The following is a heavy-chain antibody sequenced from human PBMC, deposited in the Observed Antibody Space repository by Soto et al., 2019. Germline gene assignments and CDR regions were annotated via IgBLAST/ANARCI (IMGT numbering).Heavy chain of an antibody. CDR2: IWYDGSNK. V-gene: IGHV3-33*01. CDR3: ARDSPYVDTAMVDY. D-gene: IGHD5-18*01. J-gene: IGHJ4*02. Sequence: QVQLVESGGGVVQPGRSLRLSCAASGFTFSSYGMHWVRQAPGKGLEWVAVIWYDGSNKYYADSVKGRFTISRDNSKNTLYLQMNSLRAEDTAVYYCARDSPYVDTAMVDYWGQGTLVTVSS. CDR1: GFTFSSYG.